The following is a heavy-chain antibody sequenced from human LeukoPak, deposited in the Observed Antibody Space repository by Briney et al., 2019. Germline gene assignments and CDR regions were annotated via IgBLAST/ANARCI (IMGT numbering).Heavy chain of an antibody. CDR1: GYTFTSYD. V-gene: IGHV1-8*01. D-gene: IGHD6-19*01. CDR3: ARGSYSSGWYLDY. Sequence: ASVKVSCKASGYTFTSYDINWVRQATGQGLEWMGWMNPNSGNTGYAQKFQGRVTMTRDTSISTAYMELSRLRSDDTAVYYCARGSYSSGWYLDYWGQGTLVTVSS. CDR2: MNPNSGNT. J-gene: IGHJ4*02.